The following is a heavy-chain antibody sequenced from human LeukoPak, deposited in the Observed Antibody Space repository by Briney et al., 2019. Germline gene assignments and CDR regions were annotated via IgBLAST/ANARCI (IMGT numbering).Heavy chain of an antibody. D-gene: IGHD3-10*01. CDR2: IKQDGSEK. V-gene: IGHV3-7*01. CDR1: GFTFTTYW. Sequence: GGSLRLSCAASGFTFTTYWMGWVRPAPGKGLEWVANIKQDGSEKYYVDSVKGRFIISRDNAKNSLSLQMNSLRVEDTAVYYCARPLMYYYGSETYFWFDPWGQGTLVTVSS. CDR3: ARPLMYYYGSETYFWFDP. J-gene: IGHJ5*02.